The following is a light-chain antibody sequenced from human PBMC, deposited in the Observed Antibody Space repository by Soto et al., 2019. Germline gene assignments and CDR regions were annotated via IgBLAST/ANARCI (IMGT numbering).Light chain of an antibody. CDR3: QQFNDYPPA. CDR1: QGISSA. V-gene: IGKV1D-13*01. CDR2: DAS. J-gene: IGKJ5*01. Sequence: GDRVTITCRASQGISSALAWYQQKPGRPPKLLIYDASSLPSGVPSRFSGSGSDTDFTLTISGLQPEDVATYYCQQFNDYPPAFGQGTRLEIK.